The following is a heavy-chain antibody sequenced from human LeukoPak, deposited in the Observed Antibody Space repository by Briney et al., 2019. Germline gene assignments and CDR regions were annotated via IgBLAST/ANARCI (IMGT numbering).Heavy chain of an antibody. Sequence: GGSLRLSCAASGFTFSGSAMHWVRQASGKGLEWVGRIRSKANSYATAYAASVKGRFTISRDDSKNTAYLQMNSLKTEDTAVYYCTRHGYYYGSGSYYNGYYYYYMDVWGKGTTVTVSS. CDR1: GFTFSGSA. CDR2: IRSKANSYAT. J-gene: IGHJ6*03. CDR3: TRHGYYYGSGSYYNGYYYYYMDV. D-gene: IGHD3-10*01. V-gene: IGHV3-73*01.